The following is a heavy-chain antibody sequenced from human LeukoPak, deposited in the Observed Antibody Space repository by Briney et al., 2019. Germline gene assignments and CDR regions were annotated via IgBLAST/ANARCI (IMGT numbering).Heavy chain of an antibody. V-gene: IGHV3-21*01. Sequence: GGSLRLSCAASGFTFSSYEMNWVRQAPGKGLEWVSSVSSSSTYIYYADSLKGRFTISRDNAKKSLYLQMNNLRAEDTAVYYCARGIGSYAYSDAFDIWGQGTMVTVSS. CDR2: VSSSSTYI. CDR3: ARGIGSYAYSDAFDI. D-gene: IGHD3-16*01. J-gene: IGHJ3*02. CDR1: GFTFSSYE.